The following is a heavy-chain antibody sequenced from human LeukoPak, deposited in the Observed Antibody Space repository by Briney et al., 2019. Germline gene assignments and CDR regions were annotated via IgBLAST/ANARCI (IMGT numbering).Heavy chain of an antibody. V-gene: IGHV1-18*04. CDR2: ISAYNGNT. J-gene: IGHJ6*04. CDR3: AREAQVPYYYYGMDV. CDR1: GYTFTSYG. D-gene: IGHD3-10*01. Sequence: GASVKVSCKASGYTFTSYGISWVRQAPGQGLEWKGWISAYNGNTNYAQKLQGRVTMTTDTSTSTAYMELRSLRPDDTAVYYCAREAQVPYYYYGMDVWGKGTTVTVSS.